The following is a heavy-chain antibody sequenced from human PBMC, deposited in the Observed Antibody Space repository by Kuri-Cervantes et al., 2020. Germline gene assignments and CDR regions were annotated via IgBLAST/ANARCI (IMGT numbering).Heavy chain of an antibody. V-gene: IGHV3-23*01. CDR1: GFTFSSYA. J-gene: IGHJ4*02. CDR3: ARAAYSGYDLGAGY. CDR2: ISGSGGSK. D-gene: IGHD5-12*01. Sequence: GESLKISCAASGFTFSSYAMSWVRQAPGKGLEWVSAISGSGGSKYYADSVKGRFTISRDNSKNTLYLQMNSLRAEDTAVYYCARAAYSGYDLGAGYWGQGTLVTVSS.